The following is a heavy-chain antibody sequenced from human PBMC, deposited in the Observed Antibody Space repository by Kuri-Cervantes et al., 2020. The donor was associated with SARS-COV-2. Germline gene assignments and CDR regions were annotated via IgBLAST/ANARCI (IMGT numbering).Heavy chain of an antibody. CDR1: GYSFNTYG. Sequence: ASVKVSCKASGYSFNTYGITWVRQAPGQGLEWMGWISTYNGNTNYAQKLQGRVTMTTDTSTSTAYMELRSLRSDDTAVYYCAREIQLWKPIDYWGQGTRVTGYS. CDR3: AREIQLWKPIDY. D-gene: IGHD5-18*01. CDR2: ISTYNGNT. J-gene: IGHJ4*02. V-gene: IGHV1-18*04.